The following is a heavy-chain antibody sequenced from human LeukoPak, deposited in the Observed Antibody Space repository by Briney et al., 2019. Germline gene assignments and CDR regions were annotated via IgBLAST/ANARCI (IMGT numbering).Heavy chain of an antibody. D-gene: IGHD1-7*01. Sequence: GGSLRLSCVASGFTFSSYWMHWVRQAPGKGLVWVSRINSDGSSTSYADSVKGRFTISRDNAKNTLYLQMNSLRAEDTAVYYCARDRYNWNSRPYYYGMDVWGQGTTVTVSS. CDR1: GFTFSSYW. V-gene: IGHV3-74*01. CDR2: INSDGSST. J-gene: IGHJ6*02. CDR3: ARDRYNWNSRPYYYGMDV.